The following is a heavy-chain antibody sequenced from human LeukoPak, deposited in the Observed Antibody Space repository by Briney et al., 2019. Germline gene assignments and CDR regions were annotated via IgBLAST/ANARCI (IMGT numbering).Heavy chain of an antibody. D-gene: IGHD3-3*01. CDR2: ISSSSSYI. J-gene: IGHJ4*02. Sequence: GGSLRLSCAASGFTFSSYSMNWVRQAPGKGLEWVSSISSSSSYIYYADSVKGRFTISRDNAKNSLYLQMNSLRAEDTAVYYCAKDGKNYYDFWSGYSAPDYWGQGTLVTVSS. V-gene: IGHV3-21*04. CDR1: GFTFSSYS. CDR3: AKDGKNYYDFWSGYSAPDY.